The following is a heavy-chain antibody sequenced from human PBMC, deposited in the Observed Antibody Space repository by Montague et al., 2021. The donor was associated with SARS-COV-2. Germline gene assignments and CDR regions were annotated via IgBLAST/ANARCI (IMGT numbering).Heavy chain of an antibody. CDR1: SEAFNGYY. J-gene: IGHJ4*02. CDR3: ARGVYSRVIFVVSHRYYFDY. D-gene: IGHD3-9*01. CDR2: VSHPGSA. Sequence: SETLSLTCAVYSEAFNGYYWTWIRQSPGKGLEWIGDVSHPGSAKYNPSLKSRVTISVDTYRKQVSLRLTSVTAADTATYYCARGVYSRVIFVVSHRYYFDYWGQGNMVAASA. V-gene: IGHV4-34*01.